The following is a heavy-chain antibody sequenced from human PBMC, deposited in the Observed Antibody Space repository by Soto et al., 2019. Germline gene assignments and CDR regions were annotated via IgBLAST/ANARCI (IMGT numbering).Heavy chain of an antibody. CDR1: ADSVSSNSAA. CDR2: TYYRSKWYN. Sequence: PSETLSLTCAIAADSVSSNSAAGNLVRQSPSRGLEWLGRTYYRSKWYNDYAVSVKSRITINPDTSKNQFSLQLNSVTPEDTAVYYCASTDVLRAFDIWGQGTMVTVSS. D-gene: IGHD3-9*01. V-gene: IGHV6-1*01. J-gene: IGHJ3*02. CDR3: ASTDVLRAFDI.